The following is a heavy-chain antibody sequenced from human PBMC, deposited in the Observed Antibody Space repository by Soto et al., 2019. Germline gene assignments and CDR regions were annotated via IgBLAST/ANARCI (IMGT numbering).Heavy chain of an antibody. V-gene: IGHV4-34*01. D-gene: IGHD6-19*01. CDR2: IKHSGSS. CDR3: ARGGSSDWQVALDM. Sequence: SETQSHTCAVVPGSFIHYDGNWIRQSPGKGLEWIGKIKHSGSSNYNPSLRSRVSISLDMSKNQFSLSLSSVTAADTAVYYCARGGSSDWQVALDMWGQGTLVTVSS. CDR1: PGSFIHYD. J-gene: IGHJ4*02.